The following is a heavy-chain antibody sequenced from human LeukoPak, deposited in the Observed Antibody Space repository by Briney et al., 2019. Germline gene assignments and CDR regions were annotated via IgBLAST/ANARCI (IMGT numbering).Heavy chain of an antibody. CDR3: ARGIGWFGDFGTTYYYYMDV. J-gene: IGHJ6*03. D-gene: IGHD3-10*01. Sequence: ASVKVSCKASGYTFTSYDINWVRQATGQGLEWMGWMNPNSGNTGYAQKFQGRVTMTRNTSISTAYMELSSLRSEDTALYYCARGIGWFGDFGTTYYYYMDVWGKGTTVTVSS. CDR1: GYTFTSYD. V-gene: IGHV1-8*01. CDR2: MNPNSGNT.